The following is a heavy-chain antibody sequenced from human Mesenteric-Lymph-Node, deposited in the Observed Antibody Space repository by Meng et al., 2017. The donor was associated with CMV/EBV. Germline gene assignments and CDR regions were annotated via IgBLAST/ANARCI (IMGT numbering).Heavy chain of an antibody. CDR1: GGSFSDYY. J-gene: IGHJ4*02. Sequence: GSLRLSCAVYGGSFSDYYWSWIRQSPGKGLEWIGEINHSGSTNYNLSLKSRLTISVDTSKNQFSLQLSSVTAADTAIYYCARDSERGTDYWGQGTLVTVSS. CDR3: ARDSERGTDY. CDR2: INHSGST. V-gene: IGHV4-34*01. D-gene: IGHD1-1*01.